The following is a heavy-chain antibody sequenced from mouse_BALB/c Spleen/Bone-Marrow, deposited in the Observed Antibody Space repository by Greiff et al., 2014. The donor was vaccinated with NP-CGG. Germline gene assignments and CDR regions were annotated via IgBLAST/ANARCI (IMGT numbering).Heavy chain of an antibody. Sequence: EVKLVESGGGLVQPGGSLKLSCAASGFTFSNYGMSWVRQTPDKRLELVATINSNGGSTYYPDSVKGRFTISRGTAKNTLYLQMSSLKSEETAMYYCVRGNYGNYVDYFDFWGQGTTLTVSS. V-gene: IGHV5-6-3*01. D-gene: IGHD2-1*01. CDR2: INSNGGST. J-gene: IGHJ2*01. CDR3: VRGNYGNYVDYFDF. CDR1: GFTFSNYG.